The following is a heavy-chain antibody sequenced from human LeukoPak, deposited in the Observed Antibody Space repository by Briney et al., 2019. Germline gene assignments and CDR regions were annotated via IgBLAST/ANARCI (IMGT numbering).Heavy chain of an antibody. CDR1: GGSISSYY. Sequence: SETLSLTCTVSGGSISSYYWSWIRQPPGKGLEWIGYIYYSGSTNYNPSLKSRVTISVDTSKNQFSLKLSSVTAADTAVYYCARDTQDAFDIWGQGTMVTVSS. CDR2: IYYSGST. CDR3: ARDTQDAFDI. J-gene: IGHJ3*02. V-gene: IGHV4-59*01.